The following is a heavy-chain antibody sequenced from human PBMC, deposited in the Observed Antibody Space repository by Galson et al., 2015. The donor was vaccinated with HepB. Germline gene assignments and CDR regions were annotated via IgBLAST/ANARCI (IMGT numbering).Heavy chain of an antibody. V-gene: IGHV3-30-3*01. Sequence: SLRLSCAASGFTFTDYAIHWVRQAPGKGLEWVAVISYDGSNQYYADSVKGRFTISRDNSKNTLYLQMNGLRPEDTAVYYCARDKGYCSGGDCYLNWYLDLWGRGTLVTVSS. CDR1: GFTFTDYA. CDR2: ISYDGSNQ. CDR3: ARDKGYCSGGDCYLNWYLDL. J-gene: IGHJ2*01. D-gene: IGHD2-15*01.